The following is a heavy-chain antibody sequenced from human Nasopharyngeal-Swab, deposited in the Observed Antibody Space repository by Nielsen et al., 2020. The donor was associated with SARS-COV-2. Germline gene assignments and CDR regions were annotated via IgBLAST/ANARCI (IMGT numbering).Heavy chain of an antibody. CDR1: GFTFSSYA. V-gene: IGHV3-23*01. D-gene: IGHD1-26*01. CDR2: ISGSGGST. Sequence: GSLKISCAASGFTFSSYAMSWVRQAPGKGLEWVSAISGSGGSTYYADSVKGRFTISRDNSKNTLYLQMNSLRAEDTAVYYCAKDSSISGSPVYYYGMDVWGQGTTVTVSS. CDR3: AKDSSISGSPVYYYGMDV. J-gene: IGHJ6*02.